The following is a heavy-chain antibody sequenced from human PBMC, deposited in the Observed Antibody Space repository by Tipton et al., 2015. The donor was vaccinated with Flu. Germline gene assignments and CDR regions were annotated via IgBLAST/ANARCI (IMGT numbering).Heavy chain of an antibody. J-gene: IGHJ5*02. V-gene: IGHV4-38-2*01. CDR1: GDSIRGPYY. CDR2: IFHTGTM. Sequence: TLSLTCAVSGDSIRGPYYWGWVRQPPGKGLEWIGNIFHTGTMYYNPSLKSRLTLSVDRSKNQFSLKLTSVTAADTAVYFCAGRDFSNYVSEPKNWFDPWGPGVLVSVSS. CDR3: AGRDFSNYVSEPKNWFDP. D-gene: IGHD4-11*01.